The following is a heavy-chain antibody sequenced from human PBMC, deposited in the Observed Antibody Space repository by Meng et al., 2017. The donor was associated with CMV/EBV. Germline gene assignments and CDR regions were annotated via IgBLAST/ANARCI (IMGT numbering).Heavy chain of an antibody. CDR3: ARIYCSSTSCYRDYYYGMDV. D-gene: IGHD2-2*01. J-gene: IGHJ6*02. CDR1: GGTFSSYA. CDR2: IIPILDIA. Sequence: SVKVSCKASGGTFSSYAISWVRQAPGQGLEWMGGIIPILDIANYAQKFQGRVTITADKSTSTAYMDLSSLRSEDTAVYYCARIYCSSTSCYRDYYYGMDVWGQGTTVTVSS. V-gene: IGHV1-69*10.